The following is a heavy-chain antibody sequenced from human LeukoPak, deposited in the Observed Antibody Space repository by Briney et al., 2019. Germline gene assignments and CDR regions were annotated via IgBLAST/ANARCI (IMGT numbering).Heavy chain of an antibody. CDR1: GGSTSSYY. D-gene: IGHD4-11*01. J-gene: IGHJ4*02. V-gene: IGHV4-59*08. CDR2: IYYSGST. CDR3: AVRNDYSNYANQRRDY. Sequence: SETLSLTCTVSGGSTSSYYWSWIRQPPGKGLEWIGYIYYSGSTNYNPSLKSRVTISVDTSKNQFSLKLSSVTAADTAVYYCAVRNDYSNYANQRRDYWGQGTLVTVSS.